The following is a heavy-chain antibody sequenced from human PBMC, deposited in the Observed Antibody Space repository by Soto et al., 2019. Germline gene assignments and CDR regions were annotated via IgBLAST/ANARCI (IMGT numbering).Heavy chain of an antibody. D-gene: IGHD2-2*01. V-gene: IGHV4-4*07. Sequence: SETLSLTCTVSGASISSYFWSWIRQPAGKGLEWIGRIYTSGSTDYNPSLESRVTMSVDTSKKQVSLKLTSVTAADTAVYYCAAICSSPSCYGPDVWGQGTSVTVSS. CDR3: AAICSSPSCYGPDV. CDR2: IYTSGST. J-gene: IGHJ6*02. CDR1: GASISSYF.